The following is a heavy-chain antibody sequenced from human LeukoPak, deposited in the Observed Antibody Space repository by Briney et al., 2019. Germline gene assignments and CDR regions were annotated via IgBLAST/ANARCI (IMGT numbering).Heavy chain of an antibody. J-gene: IGHJ4*02. D-gene: IGHD3-3*01. CDR1: GGSISTYH. CDR2: VYYGGST. Sequence: SETLSLTCTVSGGSISTYHWSWIRQPPGKGPEWIAYVYYGGSTNYNPSLKSRVTISVDTSKNQFSLKLSSVTAADTAVYYCASRSSIWSGYQDTLSYFDSWGQGTLVTVSS. CDR3: ASRSSIWSGYQDTLSYFDS. V-gene: IGHV4-59*01.